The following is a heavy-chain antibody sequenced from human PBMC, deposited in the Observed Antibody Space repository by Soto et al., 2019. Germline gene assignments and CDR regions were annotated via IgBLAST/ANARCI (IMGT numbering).Heavy chain of an antibody. J-gene: IGHJ5*02. CDR3: VSPHSESSNPFDL. Sequence: PGGSLRLSCAASGFSFSHYAMHWVRQPPGKGLEWVALISYDGENQYFTGSVRGRFTISRDNSKTAVYLEMNDLRLDDTATYYCVSPHSESSNPFDLWGQGTLVTVSS. CDR1: GFSFSHYA. V-gene: IGHV3-30*04. D-gene: IGHD3-10*01. CDR2: ISYDGENQ.